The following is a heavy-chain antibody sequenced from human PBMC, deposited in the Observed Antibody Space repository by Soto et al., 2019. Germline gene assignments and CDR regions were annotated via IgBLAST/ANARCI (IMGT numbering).Heavy chain of an antibody. CDR1: GYSFTRYW. V-gene: IGHV5-10-1*01. Sequence: ESPTISLKGSGYSFTRYWLSLVRQMPGKGLEWMGRIDPSDSYTNYSPSFQGHVTISADKSISTAYLQWSSLKASDTAMYYCARRRITMVRGVIITSDYYYYYGMDVWGQGTTVTVSS. CDR2: IDPSDSYT. CDR3: ARRRITMVRGVIITSDYYYYYGMDV. J-gene: IGHJ6*02. D-gene: IGHD3-10*01.